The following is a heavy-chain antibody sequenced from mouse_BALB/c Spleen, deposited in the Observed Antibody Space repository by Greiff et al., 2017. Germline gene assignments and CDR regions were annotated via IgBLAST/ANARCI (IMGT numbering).Heavy chain of an antibody. Sequence: EVQGVESGGGLVQPGGSLKLSCAASGFTFSSYGMSWVRQTPDKRLELVATINSNGGSTYYPDSVKGRFTISRDNAKNTLYLQMSSLKSEDTAMYYCVRDLDGTYWGQGTLVTVSA. CDR2: INSNGGST. V-gene: IGHV5-6-3*01. CDR3: VRDLDGTY. CDR1: GFTFSSYG. J-gene: IGHJ3*01. D-gene: IGHD2-1*01.